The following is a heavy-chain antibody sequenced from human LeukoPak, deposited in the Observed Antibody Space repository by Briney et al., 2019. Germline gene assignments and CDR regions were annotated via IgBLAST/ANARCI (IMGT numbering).Heavy chain of an antibody. D-gene: IGHD4-11*01. V-gene: IGHV3-53*01. CDR2: IYSGGST. Sequence: GGSLRLSCAASGFTVSSNYMSWVRQAPGKGLEWVSVIYSGGSTYYADSVKGRFTISRDNSKNTLYLQMNSLRAEDTAVYCCARDPEGRLHFDYWGQGTLVTVSS. CDR3: ARDPEGRLHFDY. CDR1: GFTVSSNY. J-gene: IGHJ4*02.